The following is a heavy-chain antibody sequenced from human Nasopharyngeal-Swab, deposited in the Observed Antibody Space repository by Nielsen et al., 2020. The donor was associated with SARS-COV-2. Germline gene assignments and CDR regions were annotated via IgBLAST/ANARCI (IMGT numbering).Heavy chain of an antibody. D-gene: IGHD6-13*01. V-gene: IGHV4-34*01. CDR3: ARGPTQQLVRDY. J-gene: IGHJ4*02. CDR2: INHSGST. Sequence: RQAPGEGLEWIGEINHSGSTNYNPSLKSRVTISVDTSKNQFSLKLSSVTAADTAVYYCARGPTQQLVRDYWGQGTLVTVSS.